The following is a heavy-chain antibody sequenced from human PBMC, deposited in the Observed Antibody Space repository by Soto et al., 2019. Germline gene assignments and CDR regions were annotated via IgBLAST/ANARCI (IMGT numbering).Heavy chain of an antibody. Sequence: QVQLQESGPGLVKPSETLSLTCTVSGASITSHYWSWIRQPPGKGLEWIGYFFYSGGTNYNPSLKSRVTISVDTSKNQFSLSLNAVTAADTAVYYCARGLYDRSGDFAYWGQGSLVTVSS. CDR2: FFYSGGT. V-gene: IGHV4-59*11. CDR1: GASITSHY. J-gene: IGHJ4*02. CDR3: ARGLYDRSGDFAY. D-gene: IGHD3-22*01.